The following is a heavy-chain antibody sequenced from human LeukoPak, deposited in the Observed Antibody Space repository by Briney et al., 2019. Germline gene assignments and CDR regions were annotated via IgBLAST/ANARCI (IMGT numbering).Heavy chain of an antibody. CDR2: IYYSGST. J-gene: IGHJ6*02. CDR3: ARAAYSSGSDYYYYGMDV. V-gene: IGHV4-59*01. Sequence: SETLSLTCTVSGGSISSYYWSWIRQPPGKGLEWIGYIYYSGSTNYNPSLKSRVTISVDTSKNQFSLKLSSVTAADTAVYYCARAAYSSGSDYYYYGMDVWGQGTTVTVSS. D-gene: IGHD6-19*01. CDR1: GGSISSYY.